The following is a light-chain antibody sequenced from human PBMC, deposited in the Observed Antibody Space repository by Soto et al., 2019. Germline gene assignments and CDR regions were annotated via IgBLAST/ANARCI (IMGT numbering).Light chain of an antibody. V-gene: IGKV3-20*01. CDR2: GSS. CDR3: QQYYHSPRT. CDR1: QRVSSRY. Sequence: EIVLTQSPGTLSLSPGERATISCRASQRVSSRYFAWFQQRPGQVPRLLIFGSSSRAPGIPDRFSGSGSGTDFTLTISRREPEDFGVYYCQQYYHSPRTFGQGTKVDIK. J-gene: IGKJ1*01.